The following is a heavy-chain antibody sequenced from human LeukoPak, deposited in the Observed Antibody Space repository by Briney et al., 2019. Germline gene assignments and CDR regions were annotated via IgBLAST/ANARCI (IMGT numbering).Heavy chain of an antibody. D-gene: IGHD3-10*01. CDR1: GFTFSSYS. CDR3: ARGRGGFAVDY. J-gene: IGHJ4*02. Sequence: PGGSLRLSCAASGFTFSSYSMNWARQAPGKGLEWVSSISSSSSYIYYADSVKGRFTISRDNAKNSLYLQMNSLRAEDTAVYYCARGRGGFAVDYWGQGTLVTVSS. CDR2: ISSSSSYI. V-gene: IGHV3-21*01.